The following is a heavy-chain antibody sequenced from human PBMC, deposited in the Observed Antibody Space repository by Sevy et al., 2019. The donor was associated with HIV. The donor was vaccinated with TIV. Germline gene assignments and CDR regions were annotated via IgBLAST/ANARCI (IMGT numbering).Heavy chain of an antibody. CDR3: ARGRLPSMVRGWGDFDY. J-gene: IGHJ4*02. CDR2: ISSSSSYI. V-gene: IGHV3-21*01. CDR1: GFTFSSYR. Sequence: GGSLRLSCAASGFTFSSYRMNWVRQAPGKGLEWVSFISSSSSYIYYADSVKGRFTISRDNAKNSLYLQMNSLRAEDTAVYSCARGRLPSMVRGWGDFDYWGQGTLVTVSS. D-gene: IGHD3-10*01.